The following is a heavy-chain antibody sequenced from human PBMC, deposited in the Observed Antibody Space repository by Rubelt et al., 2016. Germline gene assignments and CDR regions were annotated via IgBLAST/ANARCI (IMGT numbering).Heavy chain of an antibody. Sequence: QLQLQESGPGLVKPSETLSLTCAVYGGSFSGYYWSWIRQPPGKGLVWIGEINHSGSTNYNPSLKSRVTISVDTSKNQFSLNLSSVTAADTAVYYCARGYCSSTSCYFDYWGQGTLVTVSS. J-gene: IGHJ4*02. D-gene: IGHD2-2*01. V-gene: IGHV4-34*01. CDR1: GGSFSGYY. CDR3: ARGYCSSTSCYFDY. CDR2: INHSGST.